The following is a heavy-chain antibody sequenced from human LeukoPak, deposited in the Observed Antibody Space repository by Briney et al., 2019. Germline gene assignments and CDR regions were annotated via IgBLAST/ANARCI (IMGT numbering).Heavy chain of an antibody. V-gene: IGHV1-69*13. CDR1: GGTFSSYA. CDR3: ASLSCSSTSCYTQFSYYYYMDV. Sequence: PVKVSCKASGGTFSSYAISWVRQAPGQGLEWMGGIIPIFGTANYAQKFQGRVTITADESTSTAYMELSSLRSEDTAVYYCASLSCSSTSCYTQFSYYYYMDVWGKGTTVTVSS. D-gene: IGHD2-2*02. J-gene: IGHJ6*03. CDR2: IIPIFGTA.